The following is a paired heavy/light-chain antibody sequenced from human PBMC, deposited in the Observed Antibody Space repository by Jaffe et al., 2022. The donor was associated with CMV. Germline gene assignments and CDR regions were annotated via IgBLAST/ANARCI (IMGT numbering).Light chain of an antibody. V-gene: IGKV4-1*01. CDR3: HQYYTTSQT. J-gene: IGKJ1*01. CDR1: QSVLYSSNNKNY. Sequence: DIVMTQSPDSLAVSLGERATINCKSSQSVLYSSNNKNYLSWYQQKPGQPPKLLIYWASTRRSGVPDRFSGSGSGTDFTLTINSLQAEDVAVYYCHQYYTTSQTFGQGTKVEI. CDR2: WAS.
Heavy chain of an antibody. J-gene: IGHJ5*02. D-gene: IGHD3-16*01. CDR2: IYPGDSDT. Sequence: EVQLVQSGAEVKKPGESLKISCKGAGYSFTDYWIAWVRQMPGKGLELMGIIYPGDSDTKYSPSFQGQVTISADESISTAYLQWSSLKASDTAMYYCARLSCPNTLCLTPGWLDPWGQGTLVTVSS. V-gene: IGHV5-51*01. CDR3: ARLSCPNTLCLTPGWLDP. CDR1: GYSFTDYW.